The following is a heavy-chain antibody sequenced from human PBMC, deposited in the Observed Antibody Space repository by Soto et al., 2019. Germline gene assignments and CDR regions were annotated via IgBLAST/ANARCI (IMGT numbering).Heavy chain of an antibody. CDR1: GYTLTELS. CDR2: FDPEDGET. D-gene: IGHD3-22*01. Sequence: GASVKVSCKVSGYTLTELSMHWVRQAPGKGLEGMGGFDPEDGETIYAQKFQGRVTMTEDTSTDTAYMELSSLRSEDTAVYYCAASQGYYDSSGNTGAFDIWGQGTMVTVSS. V-gene: IGHV1-24*01. J-gene: IGHJ3*02. CDR3: AASQGYYDSSGNTGAFDI.